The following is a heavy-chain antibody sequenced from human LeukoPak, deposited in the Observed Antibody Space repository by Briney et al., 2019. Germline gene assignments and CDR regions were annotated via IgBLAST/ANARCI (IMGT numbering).Heavy chain of an antibody. CDR3: ARTLRLGTPRAFDV. Sequence: GGSLRLFCVVSGFTFSSYWMNWVRQAPGKGLEWVANIHEDGSDKYYVGSVKGRFTISRDNAKNSLYLQMNSLRAEDTAVYYCARTLRLGTPRAFDVWGQGTMVTVSS. CDR2: IHEDGSDK. CDR1: GFTFSSYW. J-gene: IGHJ3*01. V-gene: IGHV3-7*05. D-gene: IGHD1-14*01.